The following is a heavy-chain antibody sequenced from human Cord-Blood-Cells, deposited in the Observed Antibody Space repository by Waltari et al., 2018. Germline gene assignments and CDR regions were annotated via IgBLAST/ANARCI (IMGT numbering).Heavy chain of an antibody. Sequence: QVQLVESGGGVVQPGRSLRLSCAASGFTFSSYGMHWVRQAPGKGLEWVAVISYDGSNKYYVDSGKGRFTISRDNSKNTLYLQMNSLRAEDTTVYYCAKDGFRWADFDYWGQGTLVTVSS. V-gene: IGHV3-30*18. D-gene: IGHD1-26*01. CDR3: AKDGFRWADFDY. J-gene: IGHJ4*02. CDR1: GFTFSSYG. CDR2: ISYDGSNK.